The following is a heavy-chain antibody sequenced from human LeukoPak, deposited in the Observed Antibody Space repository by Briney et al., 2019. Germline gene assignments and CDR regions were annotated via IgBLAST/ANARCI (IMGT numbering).Heavy chain of an antibody. Sequence: PSETLSLTCTVSGGSISSYYWSWIRQPPGKGLEWIGYIYYSGSTNYNPSLKSRVTISVDTSKNQFSLKLSSVTAADTAVYYCARSPGGFIRGTNFDYWGQGTLVTVSS. J-gene: IGHJ4*02. CDR3: ARSPGGFIRGTNFDY. CDR2: IYYSGST. CDR1: GGSISSYY. V-gene: IGHV4-59*01. D-gene: IGHD3-10*01.